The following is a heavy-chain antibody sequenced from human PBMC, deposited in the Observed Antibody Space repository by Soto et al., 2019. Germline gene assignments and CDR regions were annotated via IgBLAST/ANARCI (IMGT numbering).Heavy chain of an antibody. D-gene: IGHD3-22*01. J-gene: IGHJ3*02. CDR3: ARDGYYDCPPPDAFDI. V-gene: IGHV3-21*01. Sequence: EVQLVESGGGLVKPGGSLRLSCAASGFTFSSYSMNWVRQAPGKGLEWVSSISSSSSYIYYADSVKGRFTISRDNATNSLYLQKNSLRAEHTAVYACARDGYYDCPPPDAFDIWGQGTMVTVSS. CDR2: ISSSSSYI. CDR1: GFTFSSYS.